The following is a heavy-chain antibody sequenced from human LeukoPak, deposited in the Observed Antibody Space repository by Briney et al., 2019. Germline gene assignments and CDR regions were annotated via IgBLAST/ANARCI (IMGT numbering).Heavy chain of an antibody. CDR1: GFTFSTYS. V-gene: IGHV3-23*01. D-gene: IGHD3-22*01. J-gene: IGHJ3*02. Sequence: GGSLRLSCVDSGFTFSTYSMNWVRQAPGKGLEWVSAISGSGGSTYYADSVKGRFTISRDNSKNTLYLQVNSLRAEDTAVYYCAKPYYYDSPWAFDIWGQGTMVTVSS. CDR3: AKPYYYDSPWAFDI. CDR2: ISGSGGST.